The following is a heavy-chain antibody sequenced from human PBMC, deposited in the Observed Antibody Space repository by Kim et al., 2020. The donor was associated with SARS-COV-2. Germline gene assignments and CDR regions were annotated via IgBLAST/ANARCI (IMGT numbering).Heavy chain of an antibody. V-gene: IGHV3-23*01. J-gene: IGHJ6*02. CDR3: AKAGRTCGSYFCYGMDV. CDR2: ISGSGGNT. D-gene: IGHD1-26*01. Sequence: GGSLRLSCAASGFTFSSYAMSWVRQAPGKGLEWVSAISGSGGNTYYTDSVKGRFTISRDNSKNTLYLQMHSLRAEDTAVYYCAKAGRTCGSYFCYGMDVWGQGTTVTVSS. CDR1: GFTFSSYA.